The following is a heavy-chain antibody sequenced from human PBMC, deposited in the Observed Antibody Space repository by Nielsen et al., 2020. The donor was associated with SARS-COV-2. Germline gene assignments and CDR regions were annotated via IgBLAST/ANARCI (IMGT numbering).Heavy chain of an antibody. CDR3: ARVCRKYSSSWGGYFDY. J-gene: IGHJ4*02. CDR2: ISYGGSNK. D-gene: IGHD6-13*01. CDR1: GFTFSSYA. Sequence: GGSLRLSCAASGFTFSSYAMHWVRQAPGKGLEWVAVISYGGSNKYYADSVKGRFTISRDNSKNTLYLQMNSLRAEDTAVYYCARVCRKYSSSWGGYFDYWGQGTLVTVSS. V-gene: IGHV3-30-3*01.